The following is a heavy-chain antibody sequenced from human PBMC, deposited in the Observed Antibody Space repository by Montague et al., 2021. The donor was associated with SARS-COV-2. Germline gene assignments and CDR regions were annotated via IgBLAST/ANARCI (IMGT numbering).Heavy chain of an antibody. D-gene: IGHD3-10*01. CDR2: FYDSAST. CDR3: ARPHGSEPGSDAFDI. CDR1: GGSISSSSYY. Sequence: SETLSLTCTVSGGSISSSSYYWGWICQPPGKGLEWIGSFYDSASTYYNPSLKSPVTISVDTSKNQFSVKLSSVTAADTSVYYCARPHGSEPGSDAFDIWGQGTMVAVSS. V-gene: IGHV4-39*01. J-gene: IGHJ3*02.